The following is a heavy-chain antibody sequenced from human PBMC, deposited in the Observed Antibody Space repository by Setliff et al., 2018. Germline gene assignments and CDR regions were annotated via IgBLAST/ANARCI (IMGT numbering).Heavy chain of an antibody. CDR3: ARAVRGSTGWYGPFDY. CDR1: GFTFSSCT. D-gene: IGHD6-19*01. V-gene: IGHV3-48*04. J-gene: IGHJ4*02. CDR2: VSTSTM. Sequence: GGSLRLSCAASGFTFSSCTINWVRQAPGKGLEWVSYVSTSTMYYADSVKGRFIISRDNAKNSLYLQMNSLRAEDTAVYYCARAVRGSTGWYGPFDYWGLGTLVTVSS.